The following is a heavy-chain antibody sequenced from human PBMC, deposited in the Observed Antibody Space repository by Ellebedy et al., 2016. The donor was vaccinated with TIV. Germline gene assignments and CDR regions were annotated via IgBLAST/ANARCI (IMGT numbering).Heavy chain of an antibody. D-gene: IGHD2-15*01. CDR1: GLTFSSYA. CDR3: VKGCSGGSCYSAEFDY. V-gene: IGHV3-64D*06. CDR2: ISSNGGST. J-gene: IGHJ4*02. Sequence: GGSLRLSXSASGLTFSSYAMHWVRQAPGKGLEYVSAISSNGGSTYYADSVKGRFTISRDNSKNTLYLQMSSLRAEDTAVYYCVKGCSGGSCYSAEFDYWGQGTLVTVSS.